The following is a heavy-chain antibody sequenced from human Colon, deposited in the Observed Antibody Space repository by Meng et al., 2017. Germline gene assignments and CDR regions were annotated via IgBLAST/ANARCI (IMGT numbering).Heavy chain of an antibody. V-gene: IGHV3-21*01. CDR3: AREDFYYYGLDL. J-gene: IGHJ6*02. Sequence: GGPLRLSCEAFGFTFFTYIFSWVRQAPGEGLEWVASIDGSSRNLYYADSVRGRFTISRDNSKNSLYLQMNNLRADDTGVYYCAREDFYYYGLDLWGRGSTVTVSS. CDR1: GFTFFTYI. CDR2: IDGSSRNL.